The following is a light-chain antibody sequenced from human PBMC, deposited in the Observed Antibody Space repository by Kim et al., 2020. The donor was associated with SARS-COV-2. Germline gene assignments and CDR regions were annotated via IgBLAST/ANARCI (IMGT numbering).Light chain of an antibody. CDR3: HLWDSDSDHWV. J-gene: IGLJ3*02. Sequence: SYELTQPPSVSVTPGKTATITCGGNNIGSESLHWYQQRPGQAPVLLIYHDTDRPSGIPERFSASKSGNTVTLTITRVEAGDEADYYCHLWDSDSDHWVFGGGTQLTVL. V-gene: IGLV3-21*04. CDR1: NIGSES. CDR2: HDT.